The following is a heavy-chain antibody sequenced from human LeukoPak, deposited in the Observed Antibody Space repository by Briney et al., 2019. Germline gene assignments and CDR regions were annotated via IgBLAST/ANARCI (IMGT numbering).Heavy chain of an antibody. CDR2: IYSGGST. CDR3: AREPSQYSSSSFWFDP. Sequence: GGSLRLSCAASGFTVSSNYMSWVRQAPGKGLEWVSVIYSGGSTYYADSVKGRFTISRDNSKNTLYLQMNSLRAEDTAVYYCAREPSQYSSSSFWFDPWGQGTLVTVSS. CDR1: GFTVSSNY. J-gene: IGHJ5*02. D-gene: IGHD6-6*01. V-gene: IGHV3-53*01.